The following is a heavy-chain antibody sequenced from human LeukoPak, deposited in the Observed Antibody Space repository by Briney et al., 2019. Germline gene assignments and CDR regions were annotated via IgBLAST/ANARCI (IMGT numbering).Heavy chain of an antibody. V-gene: IGHV3-23*01. D-gene: IGHD6-19*01. CDR1: GFIFNNYG. Sequence: GGSLRLSCAASGFIFNNYGLIWVRQAPGKGLEWVSAISNDGGGTNYADFVKGRFTISRDNSKNTLFLQMISLRAEDTAVYYCARPSGWYPFDYWGQGTLVTVSS. CDR3: ARPSGWYPFDY. CDR2: ISNDGGGT. J-gene: IGHJ4*02.